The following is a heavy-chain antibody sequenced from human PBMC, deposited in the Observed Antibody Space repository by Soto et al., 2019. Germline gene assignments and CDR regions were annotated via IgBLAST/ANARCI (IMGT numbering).Heavy chain of an antibody. J-gene: IGHJ1*01. Sequence: GASVKVSCKASGYTFTSYAMHWVRQAPGQGLEWMGIINPSGGSTSYAQKFQGRVTMTRDTSTSTVYMELSSLRSEDTAVYYCARASRVVVTAIFHGYFQHWGQGTLVTVSS. V-gene: IGHV1-46*01. CDR1: GYTFTSYA. CDR2: INPSGGST. CDR3: ARASRVVVTAIFHGYFQH. D-gene: IGHD2-21*02.